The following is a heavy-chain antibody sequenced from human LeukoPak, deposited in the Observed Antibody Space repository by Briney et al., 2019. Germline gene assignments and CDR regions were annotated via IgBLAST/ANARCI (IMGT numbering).Heavy chain of an antibody. CDR3: ARNPLASLITFGGVDY. CDR2: IYYSGST. J-gene: IGHJ4*02. D-gene: IGHD3-16*01. V-gene: IGHV4-39*07. CDR1: GGSISSSSYY. Sequence: PSETLSLTCAVSGGSISSSSYYWGWIRQPPGKGLEWIGSIYYSGSTYYNPSLKSRVTLSVDTSKNQFSLKLSSVTAADTAVYYCARNPLASLITFGGVDYWGQGTLVTVSS.